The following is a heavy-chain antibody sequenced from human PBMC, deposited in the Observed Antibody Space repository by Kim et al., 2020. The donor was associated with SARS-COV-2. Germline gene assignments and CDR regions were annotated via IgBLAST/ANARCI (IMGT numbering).Heavy chain of an antibody. J-gene: IGHJ6*02. CDR2: MNPNSGNT. Sequence: ASVKVSCKASGYTFTSYDINWVRQATGQGLEWMGWMNPNSGNTGYAQKFQGRVTMTRNTSISTAYMELSSLRSEDTAVYYCARPLRPFYYYDYGMDVWGQGTTVTVSS. CDR3: ARPLRPFYYYDYGMDV. CDR1: GYTFTSYD. D-gene: IGHD3-16*01. V-gene: IGHV1-8*01.